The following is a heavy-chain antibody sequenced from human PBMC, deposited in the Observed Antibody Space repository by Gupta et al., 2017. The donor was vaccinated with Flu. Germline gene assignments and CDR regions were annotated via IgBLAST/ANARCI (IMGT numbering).Heavy chain of an antibody. CDR1: NASLSGSY. D-gene: IGHD4-11*01. CDR2: IDHSGVT. J-gene: IGHJ5*02. Sequence: QVQLQQWGAGLLKPSETLSHTCAVYNASLSGSYWSWIRQPPGKGPECIGEIDHSGVTNYNPSLKSRVTMSVDTSKNHFSLNLYSVTAADTAIYYCTRLGGFTVGYNWFDPWGQGTLVTVSS. V-gene: IGHV4-34*01. CDR3: TRLGGFTVGYNWFDP.